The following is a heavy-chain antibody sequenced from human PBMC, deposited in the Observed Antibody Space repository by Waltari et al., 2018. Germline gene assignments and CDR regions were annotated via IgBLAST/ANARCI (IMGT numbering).Heavy chain of an antibody. CDR1: GFTVSSNY. CDR2: IYSGGST. CDR3: ARGGGDGDYVSSVDWYFDL. V-gene: IGHV3-53*01. D-gene: IGHD4-17*01. J-gene: IGHJ2*01. Sequence: EVQLVESGGGLIQPGGSLRLSCAASGFTVSSNYMSWVRQAPGKGLEWVSVIYSGGSTNYADSVKGRFTISRDNSKNTLYLQMNSLRAEDTAVYYCARGGGDGDYVSSVDWYFDLWGRGTLVTVSS.